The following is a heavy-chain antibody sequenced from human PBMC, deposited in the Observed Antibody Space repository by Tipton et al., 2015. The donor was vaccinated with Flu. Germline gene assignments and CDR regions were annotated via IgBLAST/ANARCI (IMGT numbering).Heavy chain of an antibody. CDR3: ARCLRVVVGATSNDAFDI. CDR1: GYSFTSYW. J-gene: IGHJ3*02. Sequence: VQLVQSGAEVKKPGESLKISCKGSGYSFTSYWIGWVRQMPGKGLEWMGIIYPGDSDTRYSPSFQGQVTISADKSISTAYLQWSSLKASDTAMYYCARCLRVVVGATSNDAFDIWGQGTMVTVSS. CDR2: IYPGDSDT. D-gene: IGHD2-15*01. V-gene: IGHV5-51*01.